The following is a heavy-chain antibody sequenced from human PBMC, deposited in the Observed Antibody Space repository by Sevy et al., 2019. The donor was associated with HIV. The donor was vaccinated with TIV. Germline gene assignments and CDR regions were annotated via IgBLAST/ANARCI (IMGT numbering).Heavy chain of an antibody. V-gene: IGHV1-18*01. D-gene: IGHD6-13*01. CDR1: GYTFTSYG. CDR2: ISAYNGNT. J-gene: IGHJ4*02. Sequence: ASVKVSCKASGYTFTSYGISWVRQAPGQGLEWMGWISAYNGNTNYAQKLQGRVTMTTDTSTSTAYMELRSLRSDDTAVYYCARVGRGQQLEISGVYWGQGTLVTVSS. CDR3: ARVGRGQQLEISGVY.